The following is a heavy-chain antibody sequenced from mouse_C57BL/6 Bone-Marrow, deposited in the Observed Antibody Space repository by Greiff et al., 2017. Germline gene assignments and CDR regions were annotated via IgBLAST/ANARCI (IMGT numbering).Heavy chain of an antibody. CDR3: ARGYYDYDEFDY. V-gene: IGHV8-9*01. CDR1: VFSLSTFGMG. J-gene: IGHJ2*01. Sequence: QVTLKESGPGILQPSQTLSLTCSFSVFSLSTFGMGVSWIRQPSGKGLEWLAHIYWDEDKHYKPSLKRRLTISKDTSNNQVFLKIPTVDTADTATYYSARGYYDYDEFDYWGQGTTLTVSS. D-gene: IGHD2-4*01. CDR2: IYWDEDK.